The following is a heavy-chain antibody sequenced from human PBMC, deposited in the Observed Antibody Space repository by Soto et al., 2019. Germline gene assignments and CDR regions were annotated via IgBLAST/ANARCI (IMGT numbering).Heavy chain of an antibody. Sequence: SGPTLVNPTQTLTLTCTFSGFSLSTSGMRVSWIGQPPGKALEWLARIDWDDDKFYSTSLKTRLTISKDTSKNQVVLTMTNMDPVDTATYYCARINYYDSSGYYSGDAFDIWGQGTMVTVSS. CDR1: GFSLSTSGMR. V-gene: IGHV2-70*04. J-gene: IGHJ3*02. CDR3: ARINYYDSSGYYSGDAFDI. D-gene: IGHD3-22*01. CDR2: IDWDDDK.